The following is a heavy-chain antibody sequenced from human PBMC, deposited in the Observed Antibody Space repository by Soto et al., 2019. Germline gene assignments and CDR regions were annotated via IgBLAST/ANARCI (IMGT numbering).Heavy chain of an antibody. J-gene: IGHJ4*02. D-gene: IGHD3-10*01. CDR1: GFTFSSST. CDR2: ISSSSSYI. V-gene: IGHV3-21*06. Sequence: GGSLRLSCAASGFTFSSSTMSWVRQPPGKGLEWVSAISSSSSYIYYADSLKGRFTTSRDNAKNSLYLQMHSLRAEDTALYYCARDLGEVSAFWGQGNLVTVSS. CDR3: ARDLGEVSAF.